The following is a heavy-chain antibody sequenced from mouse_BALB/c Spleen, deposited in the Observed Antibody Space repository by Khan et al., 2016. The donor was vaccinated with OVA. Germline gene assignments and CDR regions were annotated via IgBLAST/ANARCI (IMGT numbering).Heavy chain of an antibody. CDR2: IFPGGTYK. V-gene: IGHV1-63*02. D-gene: IGHD2-1*01. CDR3: ARYPRGNYDAMDY. Sequence: VQLQQSGAEVVRPGTSVKISCKTSGYTFTNYWLAWLKQRPGHGPEWFGDIFPGGTYKNYNENLKDTATLTADTFSSTAYMQLSSLTSEDSAVYFCARYPRGNYDAMDYWGQGTSVTVSS. CDR1: GYTFTNYW. J-gene: IGHJ4*01.